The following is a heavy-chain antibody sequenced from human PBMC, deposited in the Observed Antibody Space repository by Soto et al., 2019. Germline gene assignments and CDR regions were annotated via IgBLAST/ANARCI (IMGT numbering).Heavy chain of an antibody. CDR2: IYTSGST. J-gene: IGHJ5*02. CDR1: GGSISSYY. D-gene: IGHD5-12*01. Sequence: PSETLSLTCTVSGGSISSYYWSWIRHPAGKGLEWIGRIYTSGSTYYNPSLKSRVIISLDTSKNQFSLKLSSVTAADTALYYCARPEGGYGSGYSWFDPWGQGTRVTVSS. CDR3: ARPEGGYGSGYSWFDP. V-gene: IGHV4-4*07.